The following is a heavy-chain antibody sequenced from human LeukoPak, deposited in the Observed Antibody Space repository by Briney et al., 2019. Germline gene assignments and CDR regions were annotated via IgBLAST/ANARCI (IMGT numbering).Heavy chain of an antibody. CDR1: GFTSSDYG. D-gene: IGHD1-14*01. J-gene: IGHJ3*02. CDR2: IWYEGRNK. CDR3: APSEPLDAFNI. V-gene: IGHV3-30*02. Sequence: RSLRLACTASGFTSSDYGMHWVRQAPGNGREWETFIWYEGRNKYYADSAKGRFTISRDNSKNTLYLQMSSLRAEDTAVYYCAPSEPLDAFNIWGQGTMVTVSS.